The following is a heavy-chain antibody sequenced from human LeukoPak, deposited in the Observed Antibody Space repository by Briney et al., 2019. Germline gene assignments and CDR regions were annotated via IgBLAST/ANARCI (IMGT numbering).Heavy chain of an antibody. D-gene: IGHD4-17*01. CDR2: IWYDGSNK. V-gene: IGHV3-33*06. CDR3: AKVVSTVTTRDHDAFDI. Sequence: PGRSLRLSCAASGFTFSSYGMHWVRQAPGKGLEWVAVIWYDGSNKYYADSVKGRFTISRDNSKNTLYLQMNSLRAEDTAVYYCAKVVSTVTTRDHDAFDIWGQGTMATVSS. CDR1: GFTFSSYG. J-gene: IGHJ3*02.